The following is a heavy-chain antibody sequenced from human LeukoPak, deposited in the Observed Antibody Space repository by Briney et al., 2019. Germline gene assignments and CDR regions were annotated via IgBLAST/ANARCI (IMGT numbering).Heavy chain of an antibody. V-gene: IGHV4-39*07. CDR3: ARGGSYRLDY. Sequence: SETRSLTCTVSGGSISSSSYYWGWIRQPPGKGLEWIGSIYYSGSTYYNPSLKSRVTISVDTSKNQFSLKLSSVTAADTAVYYCARGGSYRLDYWGQGTLVTVSS. CDR1: GGSISSSSYY. D-gene: IGHD1-26*01. J-gene: IGHJ4*02. CDR2: IYYSGST.